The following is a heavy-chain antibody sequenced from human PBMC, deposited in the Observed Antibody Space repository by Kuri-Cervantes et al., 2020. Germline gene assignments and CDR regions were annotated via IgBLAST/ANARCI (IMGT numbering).Heavy chain of an antibody. V-gene: IGHV4-59*01. CDR3: ARDGDGPFDY. Sequence: GSLRLSCTVSGGSISSYYWSWIRQPPGKGLEWIGYIYYSGSTNYNPSLKSRVTISVDTSKNQFSLKLSSVTAADTAVYYCARDGDGPFDYWGQGTLVTVSS. CDR2: IYYSGST. D-gene: IGHD5-24*01. J-gene: IGHJ4*02. CDR1: GGSISSYY.